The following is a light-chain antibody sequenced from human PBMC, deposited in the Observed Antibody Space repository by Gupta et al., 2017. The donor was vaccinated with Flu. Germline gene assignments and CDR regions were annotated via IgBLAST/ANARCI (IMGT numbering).Light chain of an antibody. CDR2: EVN. CDR1: SSDIGFDNY. Sequence: SIIISCTGTSSDIGFDNYISWYQQPPGKAPKLLIFEVNNRPSGTSSRFSGSKSDNTASLTISGLQTEDEADYYCSSFTETNARVFGGGTKVTVL. CDR3: SSFTETNARV. J-gene: IGLJ3*02. V-gene: IGLV2-14*01.